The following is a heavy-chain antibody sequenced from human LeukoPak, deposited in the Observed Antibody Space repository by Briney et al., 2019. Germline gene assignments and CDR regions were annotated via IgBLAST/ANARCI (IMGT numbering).Heavy chain of an antibody. Sequence: PSETLSLTCTVSGSSISSYYWSWIRQPPGKGLEWIGYIYYSGSTNYNPSLKSRVTISVDTSKNQYSLKLSSVTAADTAVYYCARDLGVVVPAAIFDPWGQGTLVTVSS. CDR2: IYYSGST. J-gene: IGHJ5*02. CDR3: ARDLGVVVPAAIFDP. CDR1: GSSISSYY. D-gene: IGHD2-2*01. V-gene: IGHV4-59*01.